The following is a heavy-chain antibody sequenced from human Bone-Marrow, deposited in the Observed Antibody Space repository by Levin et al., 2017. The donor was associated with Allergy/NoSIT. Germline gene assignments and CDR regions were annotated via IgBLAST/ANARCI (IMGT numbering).Heavy chain of an antibody. CDR1: GITISTFW. CDR3: LGSGDLG. J-gene: IGHJ4*02. D-gene: IGHD2-21*02. V-gene: IGHV3-7*01. CDR2: IREDGSEK. Sequence: QAGGSLRLSCAASGITISTFWMGWVRQAPGKGLEWLANIREDGSEKYYVDSVKGRFTISRDNAKNSLYLQMDSLRAEDTAVYYCLGSGDLGWGQGTLVTVSS.